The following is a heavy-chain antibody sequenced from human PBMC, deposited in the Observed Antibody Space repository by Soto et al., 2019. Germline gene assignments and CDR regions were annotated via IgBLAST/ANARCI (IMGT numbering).Heavy chain of an antibody. V-gene: IGHV1-2*04. CDR3: ARVALNSSGWGGDYYYGMDV. D-gene: IGHD6-19*01. CDR1: GYTFTGYY. J-gene: IGHJ6*02. CDR2: INPNSGGT. Sequence: ASVKVSCEASGYTFTGYYMHWVRQAPGQGLEWMGWINPNSGGTNYAQKFQGWVTMTRDTSISTAYMELSRLRSDDTAVYYCARVALNSSGWGGDYYYGMDVWGQGTTVTVSS.